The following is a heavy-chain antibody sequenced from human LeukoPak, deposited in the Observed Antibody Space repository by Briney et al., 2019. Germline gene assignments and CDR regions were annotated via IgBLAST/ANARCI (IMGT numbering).Heavy chain of an antibody. V-gene: IGHV3-23*01. CDR3: AKDSYDFWSGYYDGGVDY. Sequence: GGSLRLSCAASGFTFSSYAMSWVRQAPGKGLEWVSAISGSGGSTYYADSVKGRFTISRDNSKNTLYLQMNSLRAEDTAVYYCAKDSYDFWSGYYDGGVDYWGQGTLVTVSS. D-gene: IGHD3-3*01. CDR2: ISGSGGST. J-gene: IGHJ4*02. CDR1: GFTFSSYA.